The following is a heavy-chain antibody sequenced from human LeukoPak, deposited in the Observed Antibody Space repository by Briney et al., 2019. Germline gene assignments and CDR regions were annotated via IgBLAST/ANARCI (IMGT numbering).Heavy chain of an antibody. CDR3: ARDGYFDL. CDR2: ISAHSGNT. V-gene: IGHV1-18*01. Sequence: ASVKVSCKASGYTFTTHGIAWVRQAPGQGFEWMGWISAHSGNTNYAQSLQGRVTMTTDTSTNTAYMELRSLRSDDTAVYYCARDGYFDLWGRGTLVTVSS. J-gene: IGHJ2*01. CDR1: GYTFTTHG.